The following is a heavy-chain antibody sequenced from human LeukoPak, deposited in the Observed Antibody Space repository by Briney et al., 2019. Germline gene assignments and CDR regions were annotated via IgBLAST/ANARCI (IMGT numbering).Heavy chain of an antibody. Sequence: GGSLRLSCAASGFTFSSYVMHWVRQAPGKGLEWVAIISYDGSNEYYADSVKGRFTISRDNSKNTLYLQMNSLRSDDTAVYYCARAARYCSSTSCYRGAFDVWGQGTMVTVSS. V-gene: IGHV3-30*04. CDR3: ARAARYCSSTSCYRGAFDV. J-gene: IGHJ3*01. CDR2: ISYDGSNE. CDR1: GFTFSSYV. D-gene: IGHD2-2*01.